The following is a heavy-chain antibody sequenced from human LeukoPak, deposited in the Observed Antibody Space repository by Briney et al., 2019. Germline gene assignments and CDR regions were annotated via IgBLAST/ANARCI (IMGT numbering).Heavy chain of an antibody. CDR2: MWHDGSIG. J-gene: IGHJ4*02. Sequence: PGGSLRLSCAASGFTFSTYVMHWVRQTPGKGLEWVAFMWHDGSIGYYEDSVKGRFTISRDSSKNSLYLQMNSLRVEDTAVYYCVRGRIERRSMIGDYWGQGTLVTVSS. D-gene: IGHD3-10*02. CDR3: VRGRIERRSMIGDY. CDR1: GFTFSTYV. V-gene: IGHV3-33*01.